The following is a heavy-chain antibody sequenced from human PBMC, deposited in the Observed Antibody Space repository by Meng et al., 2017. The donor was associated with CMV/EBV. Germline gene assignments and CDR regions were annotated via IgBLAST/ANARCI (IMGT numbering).Heavy chain of an antibody. CDR3: ARVGVYGSGSFYYYYYGMDV. V-gene: IGHV4-30-4*08. D-gene: IGHD3-10*01. Sequence: SETLSLTCTVSGGSISSGDYYWSWIRQPPGKGLEWIGYIYYSGSTYYNPSLKGRVTISVDTSKNQFSLKLSSVTAADTAVYYCARVGVYGSGSFYYYYYGMDVWGQGTTVTVSS. CDR2: IYYSGST. CDR1: GGSISSGDYY. J-gene: IGHJ6*02.